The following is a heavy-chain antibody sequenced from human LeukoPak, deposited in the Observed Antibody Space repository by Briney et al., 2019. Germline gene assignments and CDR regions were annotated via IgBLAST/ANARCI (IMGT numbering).Heavy chain of an antibody. CDR3: AREGGGIVVVPAARPLTDYYYYGMDV. CDR1: GFTFSSYG. J-gene: IGHJ6*02. V-gene: IGHV3-33*01. D-gene: IGHD2-2*02. Sequence: GGSLRLSCAASGFTFSSYGMHWVRQAPGKGLEWVAVIWYDGSNKYYADSVKGRFTISRDNSKNTLYLQMNGLRAEDTAVYYCAREGGGIVVVPAARPLTDYYYYGMDVWGQGTTVTVSS. CDR2: IWYDGSNK.